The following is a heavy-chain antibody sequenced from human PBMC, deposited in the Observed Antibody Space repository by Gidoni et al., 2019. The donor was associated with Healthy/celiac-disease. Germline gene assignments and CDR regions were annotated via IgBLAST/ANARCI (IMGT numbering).Heavy chain of an antibody. CDR1: GFTFGAYA. CDR2: IRSKAYGGTT. CDR3: TRDLATGGYYYYYGMDV. J-gene: IGHJ6*02. D-gene: IGHD7-27*01. V-gene: IGHV3-49*04. Sequence: VQLVESGGGLVQPGRSLRLSCTASGFTFGAYAMSWVRQAPGKGLEWVRFIRSKAYGGTTEYAASVKGRFTISRDDSKSIAYLQMNSLKTEDTAVYYCTRDLATGGYYYYYGMDVWGQGTTVTVSS.